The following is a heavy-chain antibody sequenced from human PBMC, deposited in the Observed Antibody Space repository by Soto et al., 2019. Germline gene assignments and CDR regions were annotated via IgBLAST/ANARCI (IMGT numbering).Heavy chain of an antibody. CDR3: ARTTYSYGSVGFDY. V-gene: IGHV4-39*01. Sequence: SETLSLTCTVSGGSISSSSYYWGWIRQPPGKGLEWIGSIYYSGYTYYNPSLKSRVTISVDTSKNQFSLKLSSVTAADTAVYYCARTTYSYGSVGFDYWGQGTLVT. D-gene: IGHD5-18*01. CDR1: GGSISSSSYY. CDR2: IYYSGYT. J-gene: IGHJ4*02.